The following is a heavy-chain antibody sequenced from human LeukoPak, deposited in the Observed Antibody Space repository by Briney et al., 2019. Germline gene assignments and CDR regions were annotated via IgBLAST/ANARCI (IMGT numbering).Heavy chain of an antibody. CDR2: IYSSGST. D-gene: IGHD1-26*01. CDR3: ARMYSGTYGGIDY. V-gene: IGHV4-4*07. CDR1: GGSISSYY. Sequence: SETLSLTCTVSGGSISSYYWSWIRQPAGKGLEWIGRIYSSGSTNYSPSLKSRVSLSVDTSRNQFSLKVNSVTAAVTAVYYCARMYSGTYGGIDYWGQGTVVTVSS. J-gene: IGHJ4*02.